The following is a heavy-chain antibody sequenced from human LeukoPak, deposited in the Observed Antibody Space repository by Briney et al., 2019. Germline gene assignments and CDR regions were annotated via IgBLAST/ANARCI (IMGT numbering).Heavy chain of an antibody. J-gene: IGHJ4*02. V-gene: IGHV4-34*01. D-gene: IGHD3-10*01. CDR2: INHSGST. CDR1: GGSFSGYY. CDR3: ARGRGTQYGSGIPYLDY. Sequence: SETLSLTCAVYGGSFSGYYWSWIRQPPGKGLEWIGEINHSGSTNYNPSLKSRVTISVDTSKNQFSLKLSSVTAADTAVYYCARGRGTQYGSGIPYLDYWGQGTLVTVSS.